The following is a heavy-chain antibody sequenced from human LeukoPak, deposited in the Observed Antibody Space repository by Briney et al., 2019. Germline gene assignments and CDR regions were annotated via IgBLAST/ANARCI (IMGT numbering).Heavy chain of an antibody. Sequence: PGGSLRLSCAASGFTFSSYSMNWVRQAPGKGLEWVSSISSSSSYIYYADSVKGRFTISRDNAKNSLYLQMNSLRAEDTALYYCARDPEIETGFDYWGQGTLVTVSS. CDR3: ARDPEIETGFDY. V-gene: IGHV3-21*01. D-gene: IGHD5-24*01. J-gene: IGHJ4*02. CDR2: ISSSSSYI. CDR1: GFTFSSYS.